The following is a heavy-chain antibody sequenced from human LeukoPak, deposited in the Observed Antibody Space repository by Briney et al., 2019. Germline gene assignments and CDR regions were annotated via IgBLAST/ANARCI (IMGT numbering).Heavy chain of an antibody. CDR2: INHSGST. Sequence: KPSETLSLTCTVSGGSVSSSRYYWGWMRQPPGGGLEWIGEINHSGSTNYNPSLKSRVTISVDTSKNQFSLKLSSVTAADTAVYYCARGRYMPRGYFDYWGQGTLVTVSS. CDR3: ARGRYMPRGYFDY. D-gene: IGHD5-24*01. CDR1: GGSVSSSRYY. V-gene: IGHV4-39*07. J-gene: IGHJ4*02.